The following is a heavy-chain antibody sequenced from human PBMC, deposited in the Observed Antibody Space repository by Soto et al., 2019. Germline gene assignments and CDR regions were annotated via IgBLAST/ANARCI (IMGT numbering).Heavy chain of an antibody. CDR2: IYYSGTT. D-gene: IGHD2-8*01. Sequence: PSETLSLTCTFSVGSVSSGGYYWSWIRQYPGTGLEWIGYIYYSGTTYFNPSLKSRASISLDTSKNEFPLKLTSVTAADTAVYYCARRALPQCINGVCYKDGFWDYWGQGALVIVSS. CDR3: ARRALPQCINGVCYKDGFWDY. J-gene: IGHJ4*02. CDR1: VGSVSSGGYY. V-gene: IGHV4-31*03.